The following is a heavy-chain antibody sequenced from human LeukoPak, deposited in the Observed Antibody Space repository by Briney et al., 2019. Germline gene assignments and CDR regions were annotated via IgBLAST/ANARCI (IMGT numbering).Heavy chain of an antibody. CDR1: GFTFSSYS. Sequence: GGSLRLSCAASGFTFSSYSMNWVRQAPGKGLEWVSYISSASGSIYYADSVKGRFTISRDNAKNSLYLQMNSLRAEDTAVYYCARDINDSYTYYDFWSGYYSYYYYYMDVWGKGTTVTVSS. D-gene: IGHD3-3*01. CDR3: ARDINDSYTYYDFWSGYYSYYYYYMDV. J-gene: IGHJ6*03. CDR2: ISSASGSI. V-gene: IGHV3-48*04.